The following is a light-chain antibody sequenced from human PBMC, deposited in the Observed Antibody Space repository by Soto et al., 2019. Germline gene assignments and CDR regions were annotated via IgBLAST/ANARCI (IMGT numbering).Light chain of an antibody. V-gene: IGKV1-5*03. CDR2: KAS. CDR3: QQYNSYSWT. J-gene: IGKJ1*01. Sequence: DIQMTQSPSTLSASVGDRVTITCLASQSISSWLAGYQQKPGKAPKLLIYKASSLESGVPSRFSGSGSGTEFSLTISSLQPDDFATDYCQQYNSYSWTVGQGTKVEIK. CDR1: QSISSW.